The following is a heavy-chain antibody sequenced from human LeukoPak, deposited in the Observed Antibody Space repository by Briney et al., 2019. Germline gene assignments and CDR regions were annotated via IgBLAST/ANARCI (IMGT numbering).Heavy chain of an antibody. CDR2: ISGSAAGK. CDR3: AKGTRGSGTSYNDDY. J-gene: IGHJ4*02. CDR1: GFTFSIYA. D-gene: IGHD3-10*01. Sequence: GGSLRLSCAASGFTFSIYAMSWVRQAPGKGLEGVSTISGSAAGKYYADSVKGRFTISRDNPKNPLYLQMNSLRAEDTAIYYCAKGTRGSGTSYNDDYWGQGPLVTVSS. V-gene: IGHV3-23*01.